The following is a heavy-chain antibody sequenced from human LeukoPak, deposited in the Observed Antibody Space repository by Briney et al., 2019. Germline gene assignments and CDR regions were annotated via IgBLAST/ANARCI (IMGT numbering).Heavy chain of an antibody. CDR1: GFTFSSYE. CDR3: ACHNKDSGGYLGY. Sequence: HTGGSLRLSCAASGFTFSSYEMNWVRQAPGKGLEWVSYISSSGSTIYYADSVKGRFTISRDNAKNSLYLQMNSLRAEDTAVYYCACHNKDSGGYLGYWGQGTLVTVSS. V-gene: IGHV3-48*03. CDR2: ISSSGSTI. J-gene: IGHJ4*02. D-gene: IGHD1-26*01.